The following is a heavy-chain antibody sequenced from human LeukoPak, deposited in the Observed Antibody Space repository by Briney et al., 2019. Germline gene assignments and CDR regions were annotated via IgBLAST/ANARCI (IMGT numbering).Heavy chain of an antibody. Sequence: GGSLRLSCAGSGFTFNTSAMSWVRQAPGRGLEWVSAISGSGRSTYYTDSVRGRFTISRDNSKNTLYLQMNSLRAEDTAVYFCAKGRGTRVYNWFDTWGQGILVTVSS. V-gene: IGHV3-23*01. CDR1: GFTFNTSA. D-gene: IGHD1-26*01. CDR3: AKGRGTRVYNWFDT. J-gene: IGHJ5*02. CDR2: ISGSGRST.